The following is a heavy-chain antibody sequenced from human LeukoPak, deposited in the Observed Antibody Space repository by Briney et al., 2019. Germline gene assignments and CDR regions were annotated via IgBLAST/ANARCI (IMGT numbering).Heavy chain of an antibody. CDR1: GFTFNSYE. CDR3: ARCPRWAHFDY. J-gene: IGHJ4*02. V-gene: IGHV3-48*03. CDR2: ISSSGRDI. Sequence: SLTLAFAGSGFTFNSYEMNWVRQAPGKGLEWVSYISSSGRDIYYANSVKGRFIVSRENAKNSLYLQMNSLRAEDTAVYYCARCPRWAHFDYWGQGTLVTVSS. D-gene: IGHD4-23*01.